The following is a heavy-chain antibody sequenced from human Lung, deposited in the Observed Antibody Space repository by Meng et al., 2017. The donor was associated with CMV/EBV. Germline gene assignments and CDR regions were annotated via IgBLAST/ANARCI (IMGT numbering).Heavy chain of an antibody. CDR2: INQDGTVK. CDR3: ARDVPLVRGTGLYDH. Sequence: GGSLRLXXAASGFTFSTYWMSWVRQAPGKGLEWVANINQDGTVKYYVGSVKGRFTISRDSAKNSLYLQMNSLRDEDTAVYYCARDVPLVRGTGLYDHWGQGTXVTVSS. J-gene: IGHJ5*02. D-gene: IGHD1-26*01. V-gene: IGHV3-7*01. CDR1: GFTFSTYW.